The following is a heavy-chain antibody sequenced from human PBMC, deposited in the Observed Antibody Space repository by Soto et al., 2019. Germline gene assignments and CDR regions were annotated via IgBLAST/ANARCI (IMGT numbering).Heavy chain of an antibody. V-gene: IGHV3-15*01. CDR1: EFIFSNAG. CDR2: IKSKTDGGTT. CDR3: TTIGNSYGTN. J-gene: IGHJ4*02. Sequence: PGGSLRLSCAASEFIFSNAGVSWVRQTPGKGLEWVGRIKSKTDGGTTDYAAPVKGRFTISRDDSKNTLYLQMNSLKIEDTAVYYCTTIGNSYGTNWGQGTLVTVSS. D-gene: IGHD3-16*01.